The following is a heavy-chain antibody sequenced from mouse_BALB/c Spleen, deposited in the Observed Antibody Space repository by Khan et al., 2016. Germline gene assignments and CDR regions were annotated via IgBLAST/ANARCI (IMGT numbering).Heavy chain of an antibody. CDR3: ARAYYGNYWFAY. Sequence: VQLQQPGAELVKPGASVKLSCTASGFNIKDTYMHWVKQRPEQGLEWIGRIDPANGNTKYDPKFQGKATITADTSSNTAYLQLSSLTSEDTAVYYCARAYYGNYWFAYWGQGTLVTVSA. D-gene: IGHD2-10*01. J-gene: IGHJ3*01. V-gene: IGHV14-3*02. CDR1: GFNIKDTY. CDR2: IDPANGNT.